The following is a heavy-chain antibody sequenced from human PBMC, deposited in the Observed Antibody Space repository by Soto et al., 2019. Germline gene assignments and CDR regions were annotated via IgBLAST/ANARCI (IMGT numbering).Heavy chain of an antibody. V-gene: IGHV4-39*01. CDR3: VSQGTTVPTRAYFDY. D-gene: IGHD4-17*01. CDR2: VYYRGRS. CDR1: GGSVTNSSYY. Sequence: SETLSLTCTVSGGSVTNSSYYWGWIRQSPGKGLEWIGSVYYRGRSYSKSSVKSRVTTSVDTSKNRFSLSLNSVTASDTAVYFCVSQGTTVPTRAYFDYWGPGALVTVSS. J-gene: IGHJ4*02.